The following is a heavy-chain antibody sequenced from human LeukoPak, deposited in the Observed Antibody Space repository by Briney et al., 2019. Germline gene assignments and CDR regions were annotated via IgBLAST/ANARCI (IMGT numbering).Heavy chain of an antibody. CDR1: DDSIAMYY. V-gene: IGHV4-59*01. Sequence: PSETLSLTCTVSDDSIAMYYWTWIRQPPGKGLEWIGYVDHTGSTNFNPSLNGRVSISRDTSKNLFSLRLRSVTAADTAVYFCARGRVSSSTWYSTYYYYFFMDVWGKGTTVTVSS. D-gene: IGHD1-1*01. CDR2: VDHTGST. J-gene: IGHJ6*03. CDR3: ARGRVSSSTWYSTYYYYFFMDV.